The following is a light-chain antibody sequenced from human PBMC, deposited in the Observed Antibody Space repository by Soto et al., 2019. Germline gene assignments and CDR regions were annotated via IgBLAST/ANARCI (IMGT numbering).Light chain of an antibody. V-gene: IGKV3-20*01. Sequence: EIVLTQSPGFLSLSPGERATLSCRASQSVDSSFFAWYQQKPGQAPRLLIYGASKRATGIPDRFSGSGSGTDFTLTSSRLEPEDFAVYYCQQYVSSVTSGQGTKVEIK. CDR3: QQYVSSVT. CDR1: QSVDSSF. J-gene: IGKJ1*01. CDR2: GAS.